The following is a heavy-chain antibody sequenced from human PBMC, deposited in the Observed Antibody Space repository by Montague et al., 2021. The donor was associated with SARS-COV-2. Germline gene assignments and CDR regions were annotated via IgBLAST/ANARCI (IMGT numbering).Heavy chain of an antibody. J-gene: IGHJ6*02. CDR3: ARMTTAVTLGYYYYYGMDV. CDR1: GFSLSTSGMC. CDR2: IDWDDDK. Sequence: PALVKPTQTLTLTCTFSGFSLSTSGMCVSWIRQPPGKALEWLALIDWDDDKYYSTSLKTRLTISKDTSKNQVVLTMTNMDPVDIATYYCARMTTAVTLGYYYYYGMDVWGQGTTVTVSS. D-gene: IGHD4-23*01. V-gene: IGHV2-70*01.